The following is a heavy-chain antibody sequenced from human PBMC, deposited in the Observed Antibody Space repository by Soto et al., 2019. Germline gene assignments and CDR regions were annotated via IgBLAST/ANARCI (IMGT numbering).Heavy chain of an antibody. CDR2: IKSDGTYT. CDR1: GFTFSNYW. J-gene: IGHJ4*02. V-gene: IGHV3-74*01. D-gene: IGHD5-12*01. CDR3: STGDSGYLLTGY. Sequence: EVHLVESGGGLVQPGGSLRLSCAASGFTFSNYWMHWVRQAPGKGLVWVSRIKSDGTYTNYADSVKGRFTISRDNAVSTLYLQMNSLKAEDTAGYFCSTGDSGYLLTGYWGQGTLVTVSS.